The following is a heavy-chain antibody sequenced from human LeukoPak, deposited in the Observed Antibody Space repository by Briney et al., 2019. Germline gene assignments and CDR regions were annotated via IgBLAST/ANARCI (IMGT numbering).Heavy chain of an antibody. CDR2: INSDGINT. CDR3: AGAYYYGSGRLYYYYMDV. Sequence: GGSLRLSCAASGFTFSNYWMHWVRQAPGKGLVWVSRINSDGINTSYADSVKGRFTISRDNAKNSLYLQMNSLRAEDTAVYYCAGAYYYGSGRLYYYYMDVWGKGTTVTVSS. V-gene: IGHV3-74*01. D-gene: IGHD3-10*01. J-gene: IGHJ6*03. CDR1: GFTFSNYW.